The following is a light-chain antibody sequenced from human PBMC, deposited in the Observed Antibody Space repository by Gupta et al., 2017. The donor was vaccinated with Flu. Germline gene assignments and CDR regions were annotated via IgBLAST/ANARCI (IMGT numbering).Light chain of an antibody. CDR1: NIGRKS. V-gene: IGLV3-21*02. J-gene: IGLJ2*01. CDR3: QVLDTSSDHVV. Sequence: GQTARITCGGNNIGRKSVHWYQQKPGQAPVLVVHDDSDRPSGIPERFSGSNSGNTATLTISRVEAGDEADYYCQVLDTSSDHVVFGGGTKLTVL. CDR2: DDS.